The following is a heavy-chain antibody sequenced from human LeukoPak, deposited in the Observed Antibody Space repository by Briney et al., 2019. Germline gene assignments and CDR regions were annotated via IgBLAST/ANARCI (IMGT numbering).Heavy chain of an antibody. CDR2: IYHSGST. CDR1: GGSFSGYY. J-gene: IGHJ4*02. Sequence: SETLSLTCAVYGGSFSGYYWGWIRQPPGKGLEWIGSIYHSGSTFYNPSLNSRLTMSVDTSKNSFSLKLSSVAAADTAVYYCARVLDYYGSGSRDFDYWGQETLVTVSS. CDR3: ARVLDYYGSGSRDFDY. V-gene: IGHV4-38-2*01. D-gene: IGHD3-10*01.